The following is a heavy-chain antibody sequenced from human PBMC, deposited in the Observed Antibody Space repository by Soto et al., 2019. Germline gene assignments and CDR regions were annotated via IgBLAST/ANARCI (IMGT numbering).Heavy chain of an antibody. CDR3: AKLSRGYWYFDL. Sequence: VQLVESGGGLVQPGRSLRLSCAASGFTFDDYAMHWVRQAPGKGLEWVSGISWNSGSIGYADSVKGRFTISRDNAKNSLYLQMNSLRAEDTALYYCAKLSRGYWYFDLWGRGTLVTVSS. D-gene: IGHD6-6*01. CDR1: GFTFDDYA. J-gene: IGHJ2*01. CDR2: ISWNSGSI. V-gene: IGHV3-9*01.